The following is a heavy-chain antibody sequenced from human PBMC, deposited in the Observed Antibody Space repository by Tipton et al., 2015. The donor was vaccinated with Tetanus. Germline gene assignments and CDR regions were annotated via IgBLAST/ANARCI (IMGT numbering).Heavy chain of an antibody. J-gene: IGHJ4*02. Sequence: TLSLTCTVSGASISNSSSYWGWIRQSPGKGLEWIGNIYFSGSTYYNPSLKSRFTISVDTSKNQFSLRLNSVTAADTAVYYCAKLVRVRARGITMVVVVPPGYFDYWGQGTLVTVSS. D-gene: IGHD3-22*01. V-gene: IGHV4-39*01. CDR3: AKLVRVRARGITMVVVVPPGYFDY. CDR1: GASISNSSSY. CDR2: IYFSGST.